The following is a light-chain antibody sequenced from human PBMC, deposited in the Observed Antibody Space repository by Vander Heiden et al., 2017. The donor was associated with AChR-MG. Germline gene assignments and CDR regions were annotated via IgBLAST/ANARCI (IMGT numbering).Light chain of an antibody. CDR1: QSILHSNGCNY. J-gene: IGKJ3*01. V-gene: IGKV2-28*01. CDR2: LGS. CDR3: MQDIKTLFT. Sequence: DIVRTESPSSLPVSPGEPASISCRSSQSILHSNGCNYLDWYLQKPGQSPQLLIYLGSTRASGIPDRFSGSGSGTDFTLKISRVQAEDVGVYYCMQDIKTLFTFGPGTKVDIK.